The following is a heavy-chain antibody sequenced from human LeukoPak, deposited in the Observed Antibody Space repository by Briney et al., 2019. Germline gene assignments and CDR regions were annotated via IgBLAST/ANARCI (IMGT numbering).Heavy chain of an antibody. CDR2: MNPNSGNT. V-gene: IGHV1-8*01. CDR3: ARSTNSGGLDY. Sequence: GSVKVSCKASGYTFTSYDINWVRQATGQGLEWMGWMNPNSGNTGYAQKFQGRVTITADKSTSTAYMELSSLRSEDTAVYYCARSTNSGGLDYWGQGTLVTVSS. CDR1: GYTFTSYD. J-gene: IGHJ4*02. D-gene: IGHD1-26*01.